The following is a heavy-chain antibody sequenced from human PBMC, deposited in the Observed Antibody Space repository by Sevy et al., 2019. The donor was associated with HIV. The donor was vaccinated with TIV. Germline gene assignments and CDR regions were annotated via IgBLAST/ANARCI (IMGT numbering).Heavy chain of an antibody. Sequence: SETLSFTCTVSGGSISSYYWSWIRQPPGKGLEWIGYIYYSGSTNYNPSLKSRVTISVDTSKNQFSLKLSSVTAADTAVYYCARQGELLINWFDPWGQGTLVTVSS. CDR1: GGSISSYY. D-gene: IGHD1-26*01. J-gene: IGHJ5*02. CDR3: ARQGELLINWFDP. V-gene: IGHV4-59*13. CDR2: IYYSGST.